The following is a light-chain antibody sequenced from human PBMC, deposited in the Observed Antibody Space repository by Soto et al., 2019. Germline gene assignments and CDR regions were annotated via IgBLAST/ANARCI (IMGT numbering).Light chain of an antibody. CDR2: GNS. J-gene: IGLJ3*02. CDR3: QASDTSLSGWV. Sequence: QSVLTQPPSVSGAPGQRVTISCTGSNSNVGAGYDVHWYQQLPGTAPKLLIYGNSNRPSGVPDRFSGSKSGTSASLAITGLQAEDEADYCCQASDTSLSGWVFGGGTQLTVL. V-gene: IGLV1-40*01. CDR1: NSNVGAGYD.